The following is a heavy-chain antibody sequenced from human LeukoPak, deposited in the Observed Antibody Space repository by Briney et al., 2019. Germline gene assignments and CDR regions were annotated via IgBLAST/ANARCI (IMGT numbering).Heavy chain of an antibody. Sequence: PGGSLRLSCAASGFTFSSYAMHWVRQAPGKGLEWVAVISYDGSNKYYADSVKGRFTISRDNSKNTLYLQMNSLRAEDTAVYYCAKDYGSSGWYFDYWGQGTLVTVSS. CDR2: ISYDGSNK. V-gene: IGHV3-30-3*01. D-gene: IGHD6-19*01. CDR1: GFTFSSYA. J-gene: IGHJ4*02. CDR3: AKDYGSSGWYFDY.